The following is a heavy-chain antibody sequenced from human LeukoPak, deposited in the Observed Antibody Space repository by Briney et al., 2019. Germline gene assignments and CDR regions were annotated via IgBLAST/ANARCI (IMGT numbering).Heavy chain of an antibody. CDR2: INHSGST. Sequence: SETLSLTCAGYGGSFSGYYWSGIRQPPGKGLDWIGEINHSGSTNYNPSLKSRVTISVDTSKNQFSLKLSSVTAADTAVYYCARFNYYDSSGYYSFDYWGQGTLVTVSS. CDR3: ARFNYYDSSGYYSFDY. D-gene: IGHD3-22*01. CDR1: GGSFSGYY. J-gene: IGHJ4*02. V-gene: IGHV4-34*01.